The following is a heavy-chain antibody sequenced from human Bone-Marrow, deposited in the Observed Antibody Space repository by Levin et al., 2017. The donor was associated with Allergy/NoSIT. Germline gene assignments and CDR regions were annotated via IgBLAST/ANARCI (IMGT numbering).Heavy chain of an antibody. Sequence: GGSLRLSCAASGFTFSDYYMSWIRQAPGKGLEWISYISSSGSTIYYADSVKGRFTISRDNAKNSLYLQMNSLRAEDTAVYYCARADLPSSGWYPAYYYYGMDVWGQGTTVTVSS. D-gene: IGHD6-19*01. J-gene: IGHJ6*02. CDR1: GFTFSDYY. CDR2: ISSSGSTI. V-gene: IGHV3-11*01. CDR3: ARADLPSSGWYPAYYYYGMDV.